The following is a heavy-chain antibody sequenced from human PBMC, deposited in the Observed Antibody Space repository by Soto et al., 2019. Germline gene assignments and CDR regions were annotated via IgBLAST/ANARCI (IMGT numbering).Heavy chain of an antibody. D-gene: IGHD3-22*01. CDR1: GFTFDDYA. V-gene: IGHV3-9*01. J-gene: IGHJ6*02. Sequence: TGGSLRLSCAASGFTFDDYAMHWVRQAPGKGLEWVSGISWNSGSIGYADSVKGRFTISRDNAKNSLYLQMNSLRAEDTALYYCAKDMGSNYYDSSGYYYYYGMDVWGQGTTVTVSS. CDR3: AKDMGSNYYDSSGYYYYYGMDV. CDR2: ISWNSGSI.